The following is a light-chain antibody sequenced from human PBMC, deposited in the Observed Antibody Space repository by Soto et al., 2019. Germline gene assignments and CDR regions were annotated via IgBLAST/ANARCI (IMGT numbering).Light chain of an antibody. Sequence: QSALTQPASVSGSPGQSVTISCTGTNSDVGGYNYVSWYQQLPGEAPRLILYGVTNRPSGVSNRFSGSKSDNTASLTISGLQGDDEADYYCCSYAGRYIYVLFGGGTQLTVL. CDR3: CSYAGRYIYVL. CDR2: GVT. CDR1: NSDVGGYNY. J-gene: IGLJ2*01. V-gene: IGLV2-14*01.